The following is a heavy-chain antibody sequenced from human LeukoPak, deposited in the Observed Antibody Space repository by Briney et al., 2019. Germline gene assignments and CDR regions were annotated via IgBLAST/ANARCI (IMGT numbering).Heavy chain of an antibody. CDR3: AKDPPVAAAGHFDY. CDR2: ISGSGGST. J-gene: IGHJ4*02. Sequence: PGGSLRLSCAASGFTVSSIHMVWVRQAPGKGLEWVSAISGSGGSTYYADSVKGRFTISRDNSKNTLYLQMNSLRAEDTAVYYCAKDPPVAAAGHFDYWGQGTLVTVSS. CDR1: GFTVSSIH. V-gene: IGHV3-23*01. D-gene: IGHD6-13*01.